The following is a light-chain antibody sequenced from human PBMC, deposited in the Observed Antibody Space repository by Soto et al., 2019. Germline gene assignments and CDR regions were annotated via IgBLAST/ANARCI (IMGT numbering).Light chain of an antibody. CDR2: GNN. V-gene: IGLV1-40*01. J-gene: IGLJ1*01. Sequence: QSVLTQPPSVSGAPGQRVTISCTGSSANIGAAYNVDWYQQLPGTAPKLLIYGNNNRPSGISTRFTGSRSGNTASFTISGLQPEDEADYYCCSNAASGALYVFGTGTKVTVL. CDR1: SANIGAAYN. CDR3: CSNAASGALYV.